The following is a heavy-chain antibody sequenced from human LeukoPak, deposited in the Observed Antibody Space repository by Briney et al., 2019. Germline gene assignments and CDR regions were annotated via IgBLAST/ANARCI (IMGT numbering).Heavy chain of an antibody. CDR1: GDSVSSNSAA. V-gene: IGHV6-1*01. CDR3: ARGPGALLG. D-gene: IGHD4-17*01. CDR2: KYYKTKWYS. J-gene: IGHJ4*02. Sequence: SQTLSLTCAISGDSVSSNSAAWNCIRQSPSRGLEWLGTKYYKTKWYSYSTVSVTSPITTNTDTSKHQFSLQLNSVTAEDTAEYYCARGPGALLGWGQGILVTASS.